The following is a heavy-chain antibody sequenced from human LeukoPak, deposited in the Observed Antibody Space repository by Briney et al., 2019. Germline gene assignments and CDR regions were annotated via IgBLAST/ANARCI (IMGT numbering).Heavy chain of an antibody. D-gene: IGHD2-2*01. V-gene: IGHV4-4*07. CDR3: ARDPSCSTSCPGNWFDP. CDR1: GGSISSYY. Sequence: PSETLSLTCTVSGGSISSYYWSWIRQPAGKGLEWIGRIYTSGSTNYNPSLKSRVTMSVDTSKNQFSLKLSSVTAADTAVYYCARDPSCSTSCPGNWFDPWGQGTLVTVSS. CDR2: IYTSGST. J-gene: IGHJ5*02.